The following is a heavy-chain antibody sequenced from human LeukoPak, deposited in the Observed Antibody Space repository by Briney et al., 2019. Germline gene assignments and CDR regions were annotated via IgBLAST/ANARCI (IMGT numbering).Heavy chain of an antibody. CDR3: ARGPESPAIFGVVITKNYFDY. D-gene: IGHD3-3*01. J-gene: IGHJ4*02. Sequence: SETLSLTCTVSGGSISSGGYYWSWIRQHPGKGLEWIGEINHSGSTNYNPSLKSRVTISVDTSKNQFSLKLSSVTAADTAVYYCARGPESPAIFGVVITKNYFDYWGQGTLVTVSS. CDR1: GGSISSGGYY. V-gene: IGHV4-31*03. CDR2: INHSGST.